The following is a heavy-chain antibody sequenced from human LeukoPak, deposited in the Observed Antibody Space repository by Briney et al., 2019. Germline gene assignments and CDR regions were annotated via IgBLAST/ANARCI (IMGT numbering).Heavy chain of an antibody. CDR2: IKQDGSEK. V-gene: IGHV3-7*01. J-gene: IGHJ4*02. Sequence: GGSLRLSCAASGFTFSTYWMSWVRQAPGKGLEWVANIKQDGSEKYYVDSVKGRFTISRDNAKNSLYLQMNSLRAEDTAVYYCAREGQGKWELFGEVDYWGQGIQVTVSS. CDR1: GFTFSTYW. CDR3: AREGQGKWELFGEVDY. D-gene: IGHD1-26*01.